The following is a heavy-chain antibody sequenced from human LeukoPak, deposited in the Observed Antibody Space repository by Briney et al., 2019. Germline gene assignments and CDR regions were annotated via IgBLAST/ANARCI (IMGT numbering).Heavy chain of an antibody. CDR2: ISYDGSNK. CDR3: ARAEDIVVVPADY. Sequence: GGSLRLSCAASGFTFSSYAMHWVRQAPGKGLEWVAVISYDGSNKYYADSVKGRFTISRDNSKNTLYLQMNSLRAEDTAVYYCARAEDIVVVPADYWGQGTLVTVSS. J-gene: IGHJ4*02. D-gene: IGHD2-2*01. CDR1: GFTFSSYA. V-gene: IGHV3-30-3*01.